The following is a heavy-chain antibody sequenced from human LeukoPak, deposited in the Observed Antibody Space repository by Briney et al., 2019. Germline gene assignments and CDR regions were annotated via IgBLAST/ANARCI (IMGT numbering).Heavy chain of an antibody. CDR1: GFTFSSSW. V-gene: IGHV3-7*01. CDR3: GNGNYFVY. Sequence: GGSLRLSCAVSGFTFSSSWMSWVRQAPGKGLECVANIKPDGSEKYYVDSVKGRFTISRDNAKNSLFLQMNSLRAEDTAVYYCGNGNYFVYWGQCTLVTVSS. J-gene: IGHJ4*02. CDR2: IKPDGSEK.